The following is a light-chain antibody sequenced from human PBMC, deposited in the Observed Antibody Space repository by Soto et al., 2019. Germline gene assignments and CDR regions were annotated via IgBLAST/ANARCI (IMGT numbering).Light chain of an antibody. CDR2: DVS. V-gene: IGLV2-14*01. CDR3: SSYTSSSTPLYV. CDR1: SSDVGGYNY. Sequence: QSVLTQPASVSGSPGQSITISCTGTSSDVGGYNYVSWYQQHPGKAPKLMIYDVSNRPSGVSNRFSGSKSGNTASLTISGLQAEDEADYYWSSYTSSSTPLYVFGTGTKLTVL. J-gene: IGLJ1*01.